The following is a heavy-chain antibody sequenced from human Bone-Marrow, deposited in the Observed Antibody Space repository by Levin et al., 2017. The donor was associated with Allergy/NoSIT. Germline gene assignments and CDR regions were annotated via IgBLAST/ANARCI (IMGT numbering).Heavy chain of an antibody. CDR1: GFSFSSAW. CDR2: LKSKSDGGTT. V-gene: IGHV3-15*01. Sequence: GESLKISCVASGFSFSSAWLSWVRQAPGEGLQWLGRLKSKSDGGTTDYGAAVRGRFTISRDDSKNTIYLQMNSLRAEDTAMYFCTTDRAITERPLFDFWGQGTQVTVSS. CDR3: TTDRAITERPLFDF. D-gene: IGHD6-25*01. J-gene: IGHJ4*02.